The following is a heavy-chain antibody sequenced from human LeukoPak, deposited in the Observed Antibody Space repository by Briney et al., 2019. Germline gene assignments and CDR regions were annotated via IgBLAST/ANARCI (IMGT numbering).Heavy chain of an antibody. CDR2: IYTSGST. V-gene: IGHV4-61*02. D-gene: IGHD3-22*01. CDR1: GGSISSGSYY. CDR3: AIFYYDSSGYYFDY. Sequence: SQTLSLTCTVSGGSISSGSYYWGWIRQPAGTGLEWIGRIYTSGSTNYNPSLKSRVTISVDTSKNQFSLKLSSVTAADTAVYYCAIFYYDSSGYYFDYWGQGTLVTVSS. J-gene: IGHJ4*02.